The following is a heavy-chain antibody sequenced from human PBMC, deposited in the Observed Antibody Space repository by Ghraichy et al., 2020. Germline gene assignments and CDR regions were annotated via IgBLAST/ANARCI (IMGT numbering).Heavy chain of an antibody. V-gene: IGHV3-64D*06. D-gene: IGHD3-22*01. CDR1: GFTFSTYA. CDR2: ISSNGGNT. CDR3: VTSTIVVVTIPGGAFDI. Sequence: GGSLRLSCSASGFTFSTYAMYWVRQSPGKGLEYVSAISSNGGNTYYADYVKGRLTISRDNSKNTLHLQMSSLRGEDTAVYYCVTSTIVVVTIPGGAFDIWGPGTMVTVSS. J-gene: IGHJ3*02.